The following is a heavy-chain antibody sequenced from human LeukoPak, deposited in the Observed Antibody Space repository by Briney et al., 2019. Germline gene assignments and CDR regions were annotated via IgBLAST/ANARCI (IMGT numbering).Heavy chain of an antibody. Sequence: GGSLRLSCAASGFTFSSYAMSWVRQAPGKGLEWVSAISGSGGSTYYADSVKGRFTISRDNSKNTLYLQVNSLRAEDTAVYYCAKEYLVVAAAVSWFDPWGQGTLVTVSS. V-gene: IGHV3-23*01. D-gene: IGHD2-15*01. CDR2: ISGSGGST. CDR1: GFTFSSYA. CDR3: AKEYLVVAAAVSWFDP. J-gene: IGHJ5*02.